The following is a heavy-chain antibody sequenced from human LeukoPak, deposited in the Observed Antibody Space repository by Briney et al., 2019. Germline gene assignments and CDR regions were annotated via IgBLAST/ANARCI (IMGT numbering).Heavy chain of an antibody. J-gene: IGHJ4*02. D-gene: IGHD1-26*01. CDR2: ISSSSSTI. CDR3: ARGSGTYQIFDY. Sequence: GSLTLSCAASGFTFSGYIMNWVRHAPPQGQEWVSDISSSSSTIYYADSVKGRFTISRDNAKNSLYLQMNSLRDEDTAVYYCARGSGTYQIFDYWGQGTLVTVSS. CDR1: GFTFSGYI. V-gene: IGHV3-48*02.